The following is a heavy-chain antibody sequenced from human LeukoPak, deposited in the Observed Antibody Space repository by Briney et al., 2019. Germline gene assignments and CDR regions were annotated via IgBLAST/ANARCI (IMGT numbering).Heavy chain of an antibody. CDR3: ARGEDYVDYGDYFDY. Sequence: GRSLRLSCAASGFSFSYYAMHWVRQAPGKGLEWVAIISYDGSGKYYADSVKGRFTISRDNSKNTLYLQMNSLRPEDTAVYYCARGEDYVDYGDYFDYWGQGTLVTVSS. CDR2: ISYDGSGK. J-gene: IGHJ4*02. D-gene: IGHD4-17*01. V-gene: IGHV3-30-3*01. CDR1: GFSFSYYA.